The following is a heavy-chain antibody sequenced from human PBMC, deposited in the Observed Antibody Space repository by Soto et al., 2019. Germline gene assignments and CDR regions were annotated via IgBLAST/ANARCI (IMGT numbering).Heavy chain of an antibody. CDR2: IIPIFGTA. CDR1: GGTFSSYA. CDR3: ARGESIASFWFDY. V-gene: IGHV1-69*12. Sequence: QVQLVQSGAEVKKPGSSVKVSCKASGGTFSSYAISWVRQAPGQGLEWMGGIIPIFGTANYAQKFQGRVTITADESTSTAYRELISLRSEDTAMYYCARGESIASFWFDYWGQGTLVTVSS. J-gene: IGHJ4*02. D-gene: IGHD6-6*01.